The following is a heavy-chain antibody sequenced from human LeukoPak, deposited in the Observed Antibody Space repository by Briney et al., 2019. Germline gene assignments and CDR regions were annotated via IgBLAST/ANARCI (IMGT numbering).Heavy chain of an antibody. D-gene: IGHD3-22*01. CDR3: ARSSYYYDSSGVNMGAFDI. V-gene: IGHV4-38-2*02. CDR1: GYSISSGYY. CDR2: IYHSGST. J-gene: IGHJ3*02. Sequence: SETLSLTCTVSGYSISSGYYWGWIRQPPGKGLEWIGSIYHSGSTYYNPSLKSRVTISVDTSKNQFSLKLSSVTAADTAVYYCARSSYYYDSSGVNMGAFDIWGQGTMVTVSS.